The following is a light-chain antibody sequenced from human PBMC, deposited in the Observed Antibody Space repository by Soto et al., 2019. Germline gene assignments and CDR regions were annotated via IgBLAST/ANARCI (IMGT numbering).Light chain of an antibody. CDR3: HQLNSFPIP. J-gene: IGKJ3*01. CDR1: QGIANF. Sequence: IQLTQSPSSLSASVGDRVTISCRASQGIANFLAWYQQKPGKAPKLLIYGASTLQSGVTSRFSGSGSGTDFTLTISSLQPEDVATYYCHQLNSFPIPFGPGTKVAIK. CDR2: GAS. V-gene: IGKV1-9*01.